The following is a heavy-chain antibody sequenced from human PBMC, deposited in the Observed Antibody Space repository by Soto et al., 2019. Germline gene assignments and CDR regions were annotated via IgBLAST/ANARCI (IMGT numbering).Heavy chain of an antibody. V-gene: IGHV3-11*05. D-gene: IGHD2-15*01. J-gene: IGHJ6*02. CDR2: ITSSSSYT. CDR3: ARVGSKVAATLNYHGMDV. Sequence: GGSLRLSCAASGFTFSDYYMSWIRQAPGKGLEWVSYITSSSSYTNYADSVKGRFTISRDNAKNSLYLQMNSLRTEDTAVYYCARVGSKVAATLNYHGMDVWAKGPRSPSP. CDR1: GFTFSDYY.